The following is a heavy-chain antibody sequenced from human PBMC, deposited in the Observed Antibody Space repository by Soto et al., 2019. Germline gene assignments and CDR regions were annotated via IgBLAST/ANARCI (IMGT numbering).Heavy chain of an antibody. CDR1: GGTFSRHA. V-gene: IGHV1-69*01. J-gene: IGHJ4*02. Sequence: QVQLVQSGAEVRKPGSSVKVSCKASGGTFSRHAISWVRQAPGQGLEWMGGIIPIFCTANHAQKFQGRVTIIAEESTSTVYMELSSLRSEDTAMYYCARGWGYDSNDYYYAYWGQGTLVIVSS. CDR2: IIPIFCTA. D-gene: IGHD3-22*01. CDR3: ARGWGYDSNDYYYAY.